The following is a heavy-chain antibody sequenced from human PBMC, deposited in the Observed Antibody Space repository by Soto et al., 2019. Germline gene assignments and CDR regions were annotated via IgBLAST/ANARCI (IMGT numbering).Heavy chain of an antibody. J-gene: IGHJ4*02. CDR3: ARGGLEHFDY. CDR2: INDYGTTI. D-gene: IGHD1-1*01. V-gene: IGHV3-74*01. CDR1: GFNLRSYW. Sequence: EGYLRLSCAAPGFNLRSYWMHWFRQAPGKGLVWVSRINDYGTTINYAESVEGRFTISRDDAKSEVYLQMNNLRAEDTAVYYCARGGLEHFDYLGQGALVTVSS.